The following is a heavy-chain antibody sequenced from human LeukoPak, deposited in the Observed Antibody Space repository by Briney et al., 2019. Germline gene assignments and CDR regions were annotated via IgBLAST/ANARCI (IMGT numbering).Heavy chain of an antibody. CDR2: IQYDGSKK. CDR1: GFTFSSYE. J-gene: IGHJ4*02. CDR3: AKDIGSYYDY. D-gene: IGHD3-10*01. V-gene: IGHV3-30*02. Sequence: GGSLRLSCAASGFTFSSYEMNWVRQAPGKGLEWVTFIQYDGSKKYYADSAEGRFTISRDNSKNTLYLEMNSLRAEDTAVYYCAKDIGSYYDYWGQGILVTVSS.